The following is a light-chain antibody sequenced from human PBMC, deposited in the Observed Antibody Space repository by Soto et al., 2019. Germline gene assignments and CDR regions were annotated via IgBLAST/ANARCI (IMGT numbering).Light chain of an antibody. CDR3: QQYHGFW. V-gene: IGKV1-5*01. CDR1: HSINDW. Sequence: DNPLTQSPSSLSASVGDRVTITCRARHSINDWLAWYQQKPGKAPKLLIYDASSLESGVPSRFSGGGSGTELSLIINGLQPEDFATYYCQQYHGFWFGQGTKVDIK. CDR2: DAS. J-gene: IGKJ1*01.